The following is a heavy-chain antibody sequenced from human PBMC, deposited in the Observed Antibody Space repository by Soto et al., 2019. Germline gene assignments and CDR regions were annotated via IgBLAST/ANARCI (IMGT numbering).Heavy chain of an antibody. V-gene: IGHV1-3*05. CDR3: ARDLRTVIPSRYFYYYYGMDV. Sequence: QVQLVQSGAEEKKPGASVKVSCKASGYTFTSYAMHWVRQAPGQRLEWMGWINAGNGNTKYSQKFQGRVTITRDTSASTSYMELSSLRSEVTAVYYCARDLRTVIPSRYFYYYYGMDVWGQGTTVTVYS. J-gene: IGHJ6*02. CDR1: GYTFTSYA. D-gene: IGHD2-2*02. CDR2: INAGNGNT.